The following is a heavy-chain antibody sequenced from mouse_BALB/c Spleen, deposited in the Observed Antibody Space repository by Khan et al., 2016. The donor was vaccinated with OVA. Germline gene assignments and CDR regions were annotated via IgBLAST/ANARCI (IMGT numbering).Heavy chain of an antibody. CDR1: GYTFTSYW. J-gene: IGHJ3*01. CDR2: IYPGNTDT. CDR3: TRRNWDVAWFAY. V-gene: IGHV1-5*01. Sequence: EVQLQESGTVLARPGASVKMSCKASGYTFTSYWMHWVKQRPGQGLEWIGDIYPGNTDTNYNQKFKGKAKLTAVTSTSTAYMKLSSLTNEDSAVYYCTRRNWDVAWFAYWGQGTLVTVSA. D-gene: IGHD4-1*01.